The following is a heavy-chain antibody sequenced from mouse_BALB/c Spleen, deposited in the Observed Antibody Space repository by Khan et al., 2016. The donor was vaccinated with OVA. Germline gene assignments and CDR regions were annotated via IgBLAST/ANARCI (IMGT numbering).Heavy chain of an antibody. CDR2: ISYSGST. J-gene: IGHJ3*01. V-gene: IGHV3-2*02. D-gene: IGHD2-14*01. CDR1: DYSITSDYA. CDR3: ARSGYEAWFAY. Sequence: EVQLQESGPGLVKPSQSLSLTCTVTDYSITSDYAWNWIRQFPRNKLEWMGYISYSGSTSYNPSLKSRISITRDTSKNQFFLQLNSVTTEDTATYFCARSGYEAWFAYWGQGTLVTVSA.